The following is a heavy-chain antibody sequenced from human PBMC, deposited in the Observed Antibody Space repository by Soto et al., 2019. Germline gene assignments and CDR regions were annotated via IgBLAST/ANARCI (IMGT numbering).Heavy chain of an antibody. CDR2: FNAGDGDT. CDR3: ARDGEDKAAAAMVY. V-gene: IGHV1-3*01. J-gene: IGHJ4*02. Sequence: QVQLVQSGAEVKKAGASVRVSCKASGYTITCCAMHWVRQAPGQRHEWMGWFNAGDGDTKYSQNFQGRFTIIRDTSASTVYMELSSLRPEDTAVYYCARDGEDKAAAAMVYWGQGTLVTVSS. D-gene: IGHD6-13*01. CDR1: GYTITCCA.